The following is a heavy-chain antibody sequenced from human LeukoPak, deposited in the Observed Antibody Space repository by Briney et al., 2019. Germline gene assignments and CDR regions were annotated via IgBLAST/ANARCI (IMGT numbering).Heavy chain of an antibody. Sequence: SETLSLTCTVSGGSITSSAYYWGWIRQSPWKGLEWIGNIYYSGSTYYNPSLKTRVTISVDTSNNQFSLKLSSVIAADTAVYYCARDQVVPAAIRHYYYGMDVWGQGTTVTVSS. CDR3: ARDQVVPAAIRHYYYGMDV. CDR2: IYYSGST. V-gene: IGHV4-39*07. CDR1: GGSITSSAYY. D-gene: IGHD2-2*01. J-gene: IGHJ6*02.